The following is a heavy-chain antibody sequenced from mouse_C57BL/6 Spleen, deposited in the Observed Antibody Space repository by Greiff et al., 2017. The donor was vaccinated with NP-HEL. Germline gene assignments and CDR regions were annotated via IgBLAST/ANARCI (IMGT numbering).Heavy chain of an antibody. Sequence: QVQLQQSGAELVKPGASVKLSCKASGYTFTSYWMHWVKQRPGQGLEWIGMIHPNSGSTNYNEKFKSKATLTVDKSSSTAYMQLSSLTSEDSAVYYCARWVTKDWYFDVWGTGTSVTVSS. CDR2: IHPNSGST. J-gene: IGHJ1*03. D-gene: IGHD2-3*01. CDR3: ARWVTKDWYFDV. V-gene: IGHV1-64*01. CDR1: GYTFTSYW.